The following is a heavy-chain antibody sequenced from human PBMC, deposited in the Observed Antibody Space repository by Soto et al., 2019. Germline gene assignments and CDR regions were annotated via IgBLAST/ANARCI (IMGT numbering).Heavy chain of an antibody. CDR1: GYTFTSYA. CDR3: ASEILGYYYYYGMDV. V-gene: IGHV1-3*01. J-gene: IGHJ6*02. CDR2: INAGNGNT. Sequence: ASVKVSCKASGYTFTSYAMHWVRQAPGQRLEWMGWINAGNGNTKYSQKFQGRVTITRDTSASTAYMELSSLRSEDTAVYYRASEILGYYYYYGMDVWGQGTTVTVSS. D-gene: IGHD2-15*01.